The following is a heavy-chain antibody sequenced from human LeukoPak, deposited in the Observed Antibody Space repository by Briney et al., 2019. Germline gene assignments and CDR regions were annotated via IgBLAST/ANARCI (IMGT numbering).Heavy chain of an antibody. Sequence: GGSLRLSCAASGFTFSSYAMSWVRQAPGKGLKWVSAISAGGDNTYYADSVKGQFTISRDNSRNTVYLQINSLRAEDTAVYYCAKEYRSPGPFDYWGQGTLVTVSS. J-gene: IGHJ4*02. CDR2: ISAGGDNT. CDR3: AKEYRSPGPFDY. D-gene: IGHD6-19*01. V-gene: IGHV3-23*01. CDR1: GFTFSSYA.